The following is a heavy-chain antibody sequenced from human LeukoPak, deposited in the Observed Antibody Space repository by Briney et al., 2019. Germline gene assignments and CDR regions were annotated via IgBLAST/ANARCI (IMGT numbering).Heavy chain of an antibody. J-gene: IGHJ4*02. D-gene: IGHD2-15*01. V-gene: IGHV3-23*01. CDR1: GFTFSNYG. Sequence: PGGSLRLSCAASGFTFSNYGMRWVRQAPGMGLEWVSTISYSGGSTFYADSVRGRFTISRDNSKNTLYLQMNSLRAEDTAVYYCASRGCSGGSCYSGCEYWGQGTLVTVSS. CDR3: ASRGCSGGSCYSGCEY. CDR2: ISYSGGST.